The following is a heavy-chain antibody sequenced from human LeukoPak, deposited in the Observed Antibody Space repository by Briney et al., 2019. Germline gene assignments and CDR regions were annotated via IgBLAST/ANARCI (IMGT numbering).Heavy chain of an antibody. D-gene: IGHD2-2*01. CDR1: GYTFTGYY. CDR3: ARVPVPAPRRGLYFDY. CDR2: INPNSGGT. Sequence: ASVKVSCKTSGYTFTGYYMHWVRQAPGQGLEWMGWINPNSGGTNYAQKFQGRVTMTRDTSISTAYMDLASLAPEDTAVYYCARVPVPAPRRGLYFDYWGQGTLITVSS. J-gene: IGHJ4*02. V-gene: IGHV1-2*02.